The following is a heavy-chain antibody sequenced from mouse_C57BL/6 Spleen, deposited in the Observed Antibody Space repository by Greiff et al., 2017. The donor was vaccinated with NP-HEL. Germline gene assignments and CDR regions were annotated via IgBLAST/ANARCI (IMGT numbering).Heavy chain of an antibody. D-gene: IGHD2-3*01. V-gene: IGHV1-54*01. CDR2: INPGSGGT. Sequence: VQVVESGAELVRPGTSVKVSCKASGYAFTNYLIEWVKQRPGQGLEWIGVINPGSGGTNYNEKFKGKATLTADNSSSTAYMQLSSLTSEDSAVYFCALYDGYYVGAMDYWGQGTSVTVSS. J-gene: IGHJ4*01. CDR3: ALYDGYYVGAMDY. CDR1: GYAFTNYL.